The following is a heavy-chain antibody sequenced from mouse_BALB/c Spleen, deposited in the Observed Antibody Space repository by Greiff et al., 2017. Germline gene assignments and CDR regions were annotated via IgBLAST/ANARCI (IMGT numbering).Heavy chain of an antibody. Sequence: QVQLKQPGAELVMPGASVKMSCKASGYTFTDYWMHWVKQRPGQGLEWIGAIDTSDSYTSYNQKFKGKATLTVDESSSTAYMQLSSLTSEDSAVYYCARASYGNYYAMDYWGQGTSVTVSS. D-gene: IGHD2-1*01. J-gene: IGHJ4*01. CDR1: GYTFTDYW. CDR3: ARASYGNYYAMDY. V-gene: IGHV1-69*01. CDR2: IDTSDSYT.